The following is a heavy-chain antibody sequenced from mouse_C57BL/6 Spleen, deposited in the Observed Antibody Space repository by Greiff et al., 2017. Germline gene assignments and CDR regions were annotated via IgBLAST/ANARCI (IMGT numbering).Heavy chain of an antibody. V-gene: IGHV1-74*01. D-gene: IGHD1-1*01. CDR3: AISYCNGSSLYWYFDV. CDR1: GYTFTSYW. Sequence: QVQLQQPGAELVKPGASVKVSCKASGYTFTSYWMHWVKQRPGQGLEWIGRIHPSDSDTNYNQKFKGKATLTVDKSSSTAYLQLSSLTSEDSAVYYGAISYCNGSSLYWYFDVWGTGTTVTVSS. J-gene: IGHJ1*03. CDR2: IHPSDSDT.